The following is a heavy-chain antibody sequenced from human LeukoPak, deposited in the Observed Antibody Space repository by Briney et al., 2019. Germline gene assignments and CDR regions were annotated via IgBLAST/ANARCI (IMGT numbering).Heavy chain of an antibody. CDR1: GYTFTSYG. J-gene: IGHJ5*02. CDR3: ATGPREYDYVWGSYRANWFDP. Sequence: GASVKVSCKASGYTFTSYGISWVRQAPGQGLEWMGWISAYNGNTNYAQKLQGRVTMTTDTSTSTAYMGLRSLRSDDTAVYYCATGPREYDYVWGSYRANWFDPWGQGTLVTVSS. D-gene: IGHD3-16*02. CDR2: ISAYNGNT. V-gene: IGHV1-18*01.